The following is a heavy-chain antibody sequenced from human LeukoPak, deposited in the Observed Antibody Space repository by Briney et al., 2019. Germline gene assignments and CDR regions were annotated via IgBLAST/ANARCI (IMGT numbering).Heavy chain of an antibody. Sequence: SETLSLTCTVSGGSISSYYWSWIRQPPGKGLEWIGYIYYSGSTNYNPSLKSRVTISVDTSKNQFSLKLSSVTAADTAVYYCARLGYYYDSSGYYSPNFDYWGQGTLVTVSS. V-gene: IGHV4-59*08. J-gene: IGHJ4*02. CDR1: GGSISSYY. D-gene: IGHD3-22*01. CDR2: IYYSGST. CDR3: ARLGYYYDSSGYYSPNFDY.